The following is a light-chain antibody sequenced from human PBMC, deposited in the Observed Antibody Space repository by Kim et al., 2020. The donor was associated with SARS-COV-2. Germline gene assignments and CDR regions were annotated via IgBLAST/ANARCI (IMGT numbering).Light chain of an antibody. V-gene: IGLV1-44*01. CDR1: SSNIGSNT. CDR3: AAWDDTLSAWV. CDR2: DDN. J-gene: IGLJ3*02. Sequence: GHRITISCSGSSSNIGSNTVNWFQQVPGAAPKLLIFDDNERPAGVPDRFSGAKSGTSASLAISGLQSDDESDYFCAAWDDTLSAWVFGGGTQLTVL.